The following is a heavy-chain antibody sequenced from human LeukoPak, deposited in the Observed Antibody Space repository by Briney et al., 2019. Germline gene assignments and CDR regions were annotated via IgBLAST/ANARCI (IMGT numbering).Heavy chain of an antibody. J-gene: IGHJ6*03. D-gene: IGHD2-2*02. CDR2: INHSGST. V-gene: IGHV4-34*01. CDR1: GGSFSGYY. Sequence: SETLSLTCAVYGGSFSGYYWSWIRQPPGKGLEWIGEINHSGSTNYNPSLKSRVTISVDTSKNQFSLKLSSVTAADTAVYYCAGESGYCSSTSCYNYMDVWGKGTTVTVSS. CDR3: AGESGYCSSTSCYNYMDV.